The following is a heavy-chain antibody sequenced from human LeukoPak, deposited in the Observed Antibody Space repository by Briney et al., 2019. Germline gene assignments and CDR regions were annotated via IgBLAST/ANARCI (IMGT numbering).Heavy chain of an antibody. Sequence: ASVKVSCKASGGTFSSYAISWVRQAPGQGLEWMGGIIPIFGTANYAQKFQGRVTITADESTSTAYMELSSLRSEDTAVCYCARDPSPGIDSSGYYYGAFDIWGQGTMVTVSS. D-gene: IGHD3-22*01. CDR1: GGTFSSYA. CDR2: IIPIFGTA. CDR3: ARDPSPGIDSSGYYYGAFDI. J-gene: IGHJ3*02. V-gene: IGHV1-69*13.